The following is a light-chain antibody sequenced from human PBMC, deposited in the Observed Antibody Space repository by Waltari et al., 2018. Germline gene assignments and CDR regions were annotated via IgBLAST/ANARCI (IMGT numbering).Light chain of an antibody. CDR2: GKN. V-gene: IGLV3-19*01. CDR3: HSRDSSGDVL. J-gene: IGLJ2*01. CDR1: SLTTSY. Sequence: SSELTQAPVVSVALGQTVRITFQGHSLTTSYVSWFQQKPGQAPALVIYGKNNRPSGIPDRFSASSSGSTASLTIIGAQAEDEADYYCHSRDSSGDVLIGGGTKLTVV.